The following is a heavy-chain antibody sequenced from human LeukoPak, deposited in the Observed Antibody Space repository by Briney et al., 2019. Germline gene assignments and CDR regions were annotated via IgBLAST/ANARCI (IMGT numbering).Heavy chain of an antibody. J-gene: IGHJ3*02. Sequence: SLRLSCAASGFTFDDYAMHWVRQAPGKGLEWVSGISWISGSIGYADSVKGRFTISRDNAKNSLYLQMNSLRAEDAALYYCAKDIGSLNIDAFDIWGQGTMVTVSS. CDR1: GFTFDDYA. CDR2: ISWISGSI. D-gene: IGHD1-26*01. CDR3: AKDIGSLNIDAFDI. V-gene: IGHV3-9*01.